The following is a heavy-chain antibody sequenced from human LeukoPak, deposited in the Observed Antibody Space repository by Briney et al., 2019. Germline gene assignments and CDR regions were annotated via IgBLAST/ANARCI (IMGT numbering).Heavy chain of an antibody. V-gene: IGHV4-38-2*02. D-gene: IGHD4-17*01. J-gene: IGHJ3*02. CDR3: ARQDYGDYLPAFDI. CDR1: GYSISSGYY. CDR2: IYHSGST. Sequence: PSETLSLTCTVSGYSISSGYYWGWIRQPPGKGLEWIGSIYHSGSTYYNPSLKSRVTISVDTSRKQFSLKLSSVTAADTAVYYCARQDYGDYLPAFDIWGQGTMVTVSS.